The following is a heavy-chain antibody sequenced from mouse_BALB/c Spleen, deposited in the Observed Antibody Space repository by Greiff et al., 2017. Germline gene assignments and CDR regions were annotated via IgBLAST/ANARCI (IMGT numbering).Heavy chain of an antibody. J-gene: IGHJ4*01. V-gene: IGHV2-6-7*01. Sequence: VQLQESGPGLVAPSQSLSITCTVSGFSLTGYGVNWVRQPPGKGLEWLGMIWGDGSTDYNSALKSRLSISKDNSKSQVFLKMNSLQTDDTARYYCARDGYYESYAMDYWGQGTSVTVSS. CDR1: GFSLTGYG. D-gene: IGHD2-3*01. CDR3: ARDGYYESYAMDY. CDR2: IWGDGST.